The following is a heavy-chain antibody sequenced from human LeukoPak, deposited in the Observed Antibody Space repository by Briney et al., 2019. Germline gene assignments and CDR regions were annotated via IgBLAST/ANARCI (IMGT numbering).Heavy chain of an antibody. CDR3: ARTNRPFPIVGAEDAFDI. V-gene: IGHV4-38-2*02. J-gene: IGHJ3*02. Sequence: SETLSLTCTVSGYSISSGYYWGWIRQPPGKGLEWIGSIYHSGSTYYNPSLKSRVTISVDTSKNQFSLKLSSVTAADTAVYYCARTNRPFPIVGAEDAFDIWGQGTMVTVSS. CDR1: GYSISSGYY. CDR2: IYHSGST. D-gene: IGHD1-26*01.